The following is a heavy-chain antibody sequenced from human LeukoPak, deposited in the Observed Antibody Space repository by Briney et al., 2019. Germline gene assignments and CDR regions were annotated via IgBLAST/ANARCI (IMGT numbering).Heavy chain of an antibody. CDR3: ARDLDCSSTSCAIPFDAFDI. D-gene: IGHD2-2*01. J-gene: IGHJ3*02. V-gene: IGHV1-69*13. Sequence: SVKVSCKASGGTFSSYAISWVRQAPGQGLEWMGRIIPIFGTANYAQKFQGRVTITADESTSTAYMELSSLRSEDTAVYYCARDLDCSSTSCAIPFDAFDIWGQGTMVTVSS. CDR2: IIPIFGTA. CDR1: GGTFSSYA.